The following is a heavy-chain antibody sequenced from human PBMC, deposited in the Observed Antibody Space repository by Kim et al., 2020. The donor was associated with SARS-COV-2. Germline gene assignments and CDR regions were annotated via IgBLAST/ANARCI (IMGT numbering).Heavy chain of an antibody. V-gene: IGHV6-1*01. D-gene: IGHD3-16*01. J-gene: IGHJ5*02. CDR3: ARVSLLAYGSTTFDP. Sequence: VSVKSRITINPATSKNQFSLQLNSVTPEDTAVYYCARVSLLAYGSTTFDPWGQGTLVTVSS.